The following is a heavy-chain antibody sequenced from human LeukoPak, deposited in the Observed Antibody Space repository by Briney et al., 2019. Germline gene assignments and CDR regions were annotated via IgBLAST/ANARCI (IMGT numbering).Heavy chain of an antibody. J-gene: IGHJ4*02. D-gene: IGHD6-19*01. CDR2: ISSSSSYI. CDR1: GFTFSSYA. CDR3: ARDLISGRGCPDY. Sequence: GGSLRLSCAASGFTFSSYAMSWVRQAPGKGLEWVSSISSSSSYIYYADSVKGRFTISRDNAKNSLYLQMNSLRAEDTAVYYCARDLISGRGCPDYWGQGTLVTVSS. V-gene: IGHV3-21*01.